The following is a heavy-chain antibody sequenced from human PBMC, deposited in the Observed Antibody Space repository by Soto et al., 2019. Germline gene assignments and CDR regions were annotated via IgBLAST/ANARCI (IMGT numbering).Heavy chain of an antibody. Sequence: EVQLVESGGGLVQPGGSLRLSCGASGFTLSDHWMHWVRQRPGKGLVWVSRIDTTTNYADSVKGRFIISRDNAKNTLYLQMNGLRDEDTAVYYCLSGASGYGNFDYWGRGILVTVSS. J-gene: IGHJ4*02. D-gene: IGHD5-12*01. CDR3: LSGASGYGNFDY. V-gene: IGHV3-74*01. CDR1: GFTLSDHW. CDR2: IDTTT.